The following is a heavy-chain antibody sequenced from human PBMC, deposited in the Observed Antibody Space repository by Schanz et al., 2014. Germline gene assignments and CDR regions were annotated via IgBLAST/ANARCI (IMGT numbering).Heavy chain of an antibody. D-gene: IGHD2-2*01. CDR2: IKPDGSER. J-gene: IGHJ4*02. CDR1: GFTFSIHY. CDR3: ERFQSPHQPFDY. Sequence: EVQLVESGGGLVQPGGSLRLSCAASGFTFSIHYMSWVRQAPGKGLEWVAKIKPDGSERYYVDSVKGRFTISRDNAKNSLYLQMNSLRAEDTAVYYCERFQSPHQPFDYWGQGTLVTVSS. V-gene: IGHV3-7*01.